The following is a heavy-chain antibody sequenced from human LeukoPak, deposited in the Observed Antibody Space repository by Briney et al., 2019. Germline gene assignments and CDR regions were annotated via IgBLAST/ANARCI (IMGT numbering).Heavy chain of an antibody. CDR3: ARDHHYYDSNGYFGY. V-gene: IGHV1-18*01. Sequence: ASVKVSCKASVYTFANYGISWVRQAPGQGLEWMAWISVNNGDTKYAQKFQGRVTVTTDTSTSTVYMELRSLTSDDTAVYYCARDHHYYDSNGYFGYWGQGTQVTVSS. J-gene: IGHJ4*02. CDR2: ISVNNGDT. D-gene: IGHD3-22*01. CDR1: VYTFANYG.